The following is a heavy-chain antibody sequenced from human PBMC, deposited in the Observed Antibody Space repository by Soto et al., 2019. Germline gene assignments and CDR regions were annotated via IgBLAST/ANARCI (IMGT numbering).Heavy chain of an antibody. J-gene: IGHJ4*02. D-gene: IGHD3-10*01. CDR2: IYHSGST. Sequence: PSETLSLTCAVSGGSISSGGYSWNWIRQPPGKGLEWIGYIYHSGSTLYNPSLKSRVTISVDKSKNTLYLQMNSLRAEDTAVYYCASTLYGSGSYYNSYPPLYWGQGTLVTVSS. CDR3: ASTLYGSGSYYNSYPPLY. V-gene: IGHV4-30-2*01. CDR1: GGSISSGGYS.